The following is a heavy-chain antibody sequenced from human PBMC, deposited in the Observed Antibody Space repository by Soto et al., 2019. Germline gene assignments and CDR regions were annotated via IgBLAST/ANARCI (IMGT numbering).Heavy chain of an antibody. J-gene: IGHJ4*02. V-gene: IGHV1-3*01. CDR2: INAGNGNT. D-gene: IGHD3-22*01. Sequence: ASVKVSCKASGYTFTSYAMHWVRQAPGQRLEWMGWINAGNGNTKYSQEFQGRVTITRDTSASTAYMELNSLRSEDTAVYYCARSSSYYFIDDYWGQGTLVTVAS. CDR1: GYTFTSYA. CDR3: ARSSSYYFIDDY.